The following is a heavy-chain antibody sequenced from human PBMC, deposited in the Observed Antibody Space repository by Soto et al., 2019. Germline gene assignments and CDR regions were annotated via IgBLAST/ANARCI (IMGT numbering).Heavy chain of an antibody. CDR2: IVVGSGNT. CDR1: GFTFTSSA. CDR3: AADRVYYGDYGRYYYGMDV. V-gene: IGHV1-58*01. Sequence: SVKVSCKASGFTFTSSAVQWVRQARGQRLEWIGWIVVGSGNTNYAQKFQERVTITRDMSTSTAYMELSSLRSEDTAVYYCAADRVYYGDYGRYYYGMDVWGQGTTVTV. D-gene: IGHD4-17*01. J-gene: IGHJ6*02.